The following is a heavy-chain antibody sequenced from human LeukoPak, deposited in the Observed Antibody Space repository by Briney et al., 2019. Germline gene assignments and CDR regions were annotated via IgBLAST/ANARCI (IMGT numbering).Heavy chain of an antibody. D-gene: IGHD5-18*01. Sequence: GASVKVSCKASGGTFSSYAISWVRQAPGQGLEWMGGIIPIFGTANYAQKFQGRVTTTADESTSTAYMELSSLRSEDTAVYYCARWGEPTYSYGPWAQPYYFDYWGQGTLVTVSS. CDR2: IIPIFGTA. CDR1: GGTFSSYA. J-gene: IGHJ4*02. CDR3: ARWGEPTYSYGPWAQPYYFDY. V-gene: IGHV1-69*13.